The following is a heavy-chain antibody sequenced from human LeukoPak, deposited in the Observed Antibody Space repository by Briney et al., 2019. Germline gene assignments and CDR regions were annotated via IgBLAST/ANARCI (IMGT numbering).Heavy chain of an antibody. J-gene: IGHJ4*02. CDR1: GASISSYS. V-gene: IGHV4-59*08. D-gene: IGHD6-19*01. Sequence: SETLSLTCTVSGASISSYSWSWIRQPPGKGLERIGSVYSSGSTNYNPSLQSRVTISLDTSKNQFSLKLSSVTAADTAVYYCARQVSYSSGWYGEEHFDYWGQGTLVTVSS. CDR2: VYSSGST. CDR3: ARQVSYSSGWYGEEHFDY.